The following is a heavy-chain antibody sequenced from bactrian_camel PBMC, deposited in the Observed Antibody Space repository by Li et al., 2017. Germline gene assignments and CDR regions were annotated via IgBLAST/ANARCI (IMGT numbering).Heavy chain of an antibody. CDR2: ITSDGDGT. CDR3: VTRSKVNCGISEGCFAY. D-gene: IGHD6*01. Sequence: VQLVESGGRSVQTGGSLRLSCAASGYTSRYCMGWFRQAPGKGLEWVSSITSDGDGTYYADSVKGRFTISKDNAKNTVYLQMNNLKSEDTALYYCVTRSKVNCGISEGCFAYWDQGTQVTVS. V-gene: IGHV3S40*01. J-gene: IGHJ4*01. CDR1: GYTSRYC.